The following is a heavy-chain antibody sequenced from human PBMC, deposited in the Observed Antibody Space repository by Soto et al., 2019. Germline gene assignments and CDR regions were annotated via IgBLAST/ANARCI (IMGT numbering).Heavy chain of an antibody. V-gene: IGHV3-7*04. CDR2: IKQDGSEK. J-gene: IGHJ6*02. D-gene: IGHD3-3*01. Sequence: EVQLVESGGGLVQPGGSLRLSCAASGFTFSSYWMSWVRQAPGKGLEWVANIKQDGSEKYYVDSVKGRFTISRDNAKNSLYLQMNRLRAEDTAVYYCARVHGNYDFWSGYLYYYYYGMDVWGPGTTVTVSS. CDR3: ARVHGNYDFWSGYLYYYYYGMDV. CDR1: GFTFSSYW.